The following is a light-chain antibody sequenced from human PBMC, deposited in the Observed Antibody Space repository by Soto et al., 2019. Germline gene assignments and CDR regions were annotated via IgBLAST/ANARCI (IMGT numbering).Light chain of an antibody. V-gene: IGKV1-5*03. Sequence: DIPIAQSTANLSRSVGDRVTITCRASQTISRWLAGYQHKPGKAHKXLIYKASTLKSGVPSRFSGSGSGTELTLTISSLQPDDCATYYCQLYNIYSEAFGQGTKGDIK. J-gene: IGKJ1*01. CDR3: QLYNIYSEA. CDR2: KAS. CDR1: QTISRW.